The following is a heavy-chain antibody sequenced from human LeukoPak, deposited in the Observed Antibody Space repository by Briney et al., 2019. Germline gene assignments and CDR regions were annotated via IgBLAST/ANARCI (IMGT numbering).Heavy chain of an antibody. V-gene: IGHV3-74*01. CDR1: GFTFSSYW. Sequence: PGGSLRLSCAASGFTFSSYWMHWVRQAPGKGLVWVSRINSDGSSTSYADSVKGRFTISRDNAKNTLYLQMNSLRAEDTAVYYCVVGVRYFDWLLSGIRNYYGMDVWGQGTTVTVSS. J-gene: IGHJ6*02. D-gene: IGHD3-9*01. CDR3: VVGVRYFDWLLSGIRNYYGMDV. CDR2: INSDGSST.